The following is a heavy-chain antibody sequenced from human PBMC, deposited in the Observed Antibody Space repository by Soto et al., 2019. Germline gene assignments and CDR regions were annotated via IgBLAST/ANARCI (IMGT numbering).Heavy chain of an antibody. J-gene: IGHJ4*02. CDR2: KWYDGSKK. CDR3: AREDSSGWYSPY. D-gene: IGHD6-19*01. Sequence: QVQLVESGGGVVQPGGSLTLSCAASGFAFSSYGMHWVRQAPGKGLEWVAVKWYDGSKKLYVDSVKGRFTISRDDSKNTLYLQMHSLRAEDTAVYYCAREDSSGWYSPYWGQGTLVTVSS. V-gene: IGHV3-33*01. CDR1: GFAFSSYG.